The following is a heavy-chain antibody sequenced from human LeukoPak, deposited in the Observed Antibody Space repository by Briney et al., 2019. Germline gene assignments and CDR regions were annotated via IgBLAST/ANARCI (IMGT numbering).Heavy chain of an antibody. CDR3: ARARTSSSGWYRKWDY. CDR2: INPSGGST. V-gene: IGHV1-46*01. Sequence: ASVKVSCKASGYTFTSYGISWVRQAPGQGLEWMGIINPSGGSTSYAQKFQGRVTMTRDMSTSTVYMELSSLRPEDTAVYYCARARTSSSGWYRKWDYWGQGTLVTVSS. D-gene: IGHD6-19*01. J-gene: IGHJ4*02. CDR1: GYTFTSYG.